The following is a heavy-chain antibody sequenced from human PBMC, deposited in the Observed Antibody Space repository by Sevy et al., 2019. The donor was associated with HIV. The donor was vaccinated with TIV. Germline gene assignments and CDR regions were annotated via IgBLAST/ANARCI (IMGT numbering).Heavy chain of an antibody. V-gene: IGHV3-30*18. D-gene: IGHD1-26*01. CDR2: ISYDGSNK. Sequence: GGSLRLSCAASGFTFSSYGMHWVRQAPGKGLEWVAVISYDGSNKYYADSVKGRFTISRDNSKNTLYLQMNSLRAEDTAVYYCAKDSGSYSSEYFHHWGQGTLVTVSS. J-gene: IGHJ1*01. CDR3: AKDSGSYSSEYFHH. CDR1: GFTFSSYG.